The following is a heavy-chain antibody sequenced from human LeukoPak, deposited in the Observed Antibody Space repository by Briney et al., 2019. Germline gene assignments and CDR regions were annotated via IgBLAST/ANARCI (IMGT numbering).Heavy chain of an antibody. V-gene: IGHV4-59*08. D-gene: IGHD6-13*01. CDR3: ARHALEFLAAYYMDV. CDR2: IYYSGST. J-gene: IGHJ6*03. Sequence: MTSETLSLTCTVSGGSISSYYWSWIRQPPGKGLEWIGYIYYSGSTNYNPSLKSRVTISVDTSKNQFSLKLSSVTAADTAVYYCARHALEFLAAYYMDVWGKGTTVTVSS. CDR1: GGSISSYY.